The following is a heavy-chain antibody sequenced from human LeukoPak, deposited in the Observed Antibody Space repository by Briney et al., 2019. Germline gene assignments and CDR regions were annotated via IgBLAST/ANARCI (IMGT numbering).Heavy chain of an antibody. CDR1: GGSISSSSYY. CDR3: ASLVYCSSTSCYNYYYYYMDV. D-gene: IGHD2-2*02. J-gene: IGHJ6*03. CDR2: IYYSGST. Sequence: SETLSLTCTVSGGSISSSSYYWGWIRQPPGKGLEWIGSIYYSGSTYYNPSLKSRVTLSVDTSKNPFSLKLSSVTAADTAVYYCASLVYCSSTSCYNYYYYYMDVWGKGTTVTVSS. V-gene: IGHV4-39*01.